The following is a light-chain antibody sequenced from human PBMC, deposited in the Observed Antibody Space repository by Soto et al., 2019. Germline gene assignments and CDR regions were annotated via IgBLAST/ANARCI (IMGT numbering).Light chain of an antibody. V-gene: IGLV2-8*01. CDR1: SSDVGGYNY. CDR2: EVS. Sequence: QSALTQPPSASGSPGQSVTISCTGTSSDVGGYNYVSWYQQHPGKAPKLMISEVSKRPSGVPDRFSGSKSGNTASLTVSGLQAEDESDYYGSSFAVNNNLVFGGGAQLTV. J-gene: IGLJ2*01. CDR3: SSFAVNNNLV.